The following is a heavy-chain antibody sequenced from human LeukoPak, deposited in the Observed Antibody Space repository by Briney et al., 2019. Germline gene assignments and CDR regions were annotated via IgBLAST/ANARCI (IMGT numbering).Heavy chain of an antibody. D-gene: IGHD3-22*01. V-gene: IGHV4-4*07. CDR2: IYTSGST. CDR3: ARDRVHHYDSSGYYYEVPQYYSDY. Sequence: SETLSLTCTVSGGSISSYYWSWIRQPAGKGLEWIGRIYTSGSTNYNPSLKSRVTMSVDTSKNQFSLKLSSVTAADTAVYYCARDRVHHYDSSGYYYEVPQYYSDYWGQGTLVTVSS. CDR1: GGSISSYY. J-gene: IGHJ4*02.